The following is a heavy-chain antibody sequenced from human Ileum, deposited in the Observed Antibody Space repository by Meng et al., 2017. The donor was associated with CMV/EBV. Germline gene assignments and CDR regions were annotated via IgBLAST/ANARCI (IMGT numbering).Heavy chain of an antibody. CDR3: ARGLRDSSGKEYFQH. Sequence: SGYAFTSYDINWVRQATGQGLEWMGWMNPNSGNTGYAQKFQGRVTMTRNTSISTAYMELSSLRSEDTAVYYCARGLRDSSGKEYFQHWGQGTLVTVSS. CDR1: GYAFTSYD. D-gene: IGHD3-22*01. V-gene: IGHV1-8*01. J-gene: IGHJ1*01. CDR2: MNPNSGNT.